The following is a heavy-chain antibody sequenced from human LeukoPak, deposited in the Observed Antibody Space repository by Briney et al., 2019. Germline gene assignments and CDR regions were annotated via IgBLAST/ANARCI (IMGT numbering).Heavy chain of an antibody. CDR2: VYHTGST. CDR1: NDSISSGYY. D-gene: IGHD4-17*01. Sequence: PSETLSLTCTVSNDSISSGYYWGWIRLPPGKGLEWIGSVYHTGSTYYNPSLKSRVTISVDTSKNQFPLRLSSGTAAGTAVYYCARDRGYGDYAFEAWGQGTLVTVSS. V-gene: IGHV4-38-2*02. J-gene: IGHJ5*02. CDR3: ARDRGYGDYAFEA.